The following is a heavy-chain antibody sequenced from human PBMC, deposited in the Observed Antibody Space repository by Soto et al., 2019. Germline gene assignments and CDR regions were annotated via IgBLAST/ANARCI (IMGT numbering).Heavy chain of an antibody. D-gene: IGHD3-10*01. CDR2: ISSSGSTI. CDR1: GFTFSDYY. J-gene: IGHJ3*02. CDR3: ARDYYGSGSADDAFDI. Sequence: QVQLVESGGGLVKPGGSLRLSCAASGFTFSDYYMSWIRQAPGKGLEWVSYISSSGSTIYYADSVKGRFTSSRDNAKNSLYLQKNSLRAEDPAVYYCARDYYGSGSADDAFDIWGQGTMVTVSS. V-gene: IGHV3-11*01.